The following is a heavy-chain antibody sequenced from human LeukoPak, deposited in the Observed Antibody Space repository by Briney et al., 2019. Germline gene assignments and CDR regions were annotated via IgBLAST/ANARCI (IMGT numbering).Heavy chain of an antibody. CDR2: ISHSGNT. D-gene: IGHD1-26*01. V-gene: IGHV4-30-2*01. J-gene: IGHJ2*01. CDR3: ASGGSLYWYFDL. Sequence: SETLSLTCTVSGGSIRSGGYYWNWIRQPPGKGLEWIGCISHSGNTYYNPSLKSRITMSVDRSKNQFSLKLSSMTAADTAVYYCASGGSLYWYFDLWGRGTLVTVSS. CDR1: GGSIRSGGYY.